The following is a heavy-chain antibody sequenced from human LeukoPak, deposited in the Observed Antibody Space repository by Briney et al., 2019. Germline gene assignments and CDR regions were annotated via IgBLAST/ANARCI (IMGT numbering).Heavy chain of an antibody. J-gene: IGHJ4*02. CDR2: INHSGST. CDR1: GGSFSGYY. V-gene: IGHV4-34*01. CDR3: ARETLSSIAARPVDY. Sequence: PSETLSLTCAVYGGSFSGYYWSWIRQPPGKGLEWIGGINHSGSTNYNPSLKSRVTISVDTSKNQFSLKLSSVTAADTAVYYCARETLSSIAARPVDYWGQGTLVTVSS. D-gene: IGHD6-6*01.